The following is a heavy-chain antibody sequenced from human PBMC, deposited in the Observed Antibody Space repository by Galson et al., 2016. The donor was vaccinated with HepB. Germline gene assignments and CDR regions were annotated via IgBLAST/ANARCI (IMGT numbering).Heavy chain of an antibody. Sequence: SVKVSCKVSGDSLKVVSIHWVRQAPGKGLEWMGGYDTENGESVYAQNFQGRVTMTEDISTDTAYMGLSSLRFEDTAVYYCATDRDFGDILIFDYWGQGTQVTVSS. V-gene: IGHV1-24*01. CDR2: YDTENGES. CDR1: GDSLKVVS. CDR3: ATDRDFGDILIFDY. D-gene: IGHD4-17*01. J-gene: IGHJ4*02.